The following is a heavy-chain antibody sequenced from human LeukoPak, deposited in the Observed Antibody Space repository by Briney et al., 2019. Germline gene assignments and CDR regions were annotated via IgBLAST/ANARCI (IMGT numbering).Heavy chain of an antibody. J-gene: IGHJ4*02. D-gene: IGHD2-2*01. CDR2: ISAGSDST. CDR3: AISDIVVVPTY. Sequence: GGSLRLSCAASGFTFSSYAMSWARQAPGKGLEWVSGISAGSDSTYYADSVKGRFTISRDNSRNTLYLQMNSLRAEDRAVYYCAISDIVVVPTYWGQGTLVTVSS. CDR1: GFTFSSYA. V-gene: IGHV3-23*01.